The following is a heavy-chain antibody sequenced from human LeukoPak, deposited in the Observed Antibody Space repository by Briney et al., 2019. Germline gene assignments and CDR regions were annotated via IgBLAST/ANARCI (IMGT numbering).Heavy chain of an antibody. Sequence: PSETLCLTCTVPGGSISSYYWSWIRQPPGKGLEWIGYIYYSGSTNCNPSLKSRVTISVDTSKNQFSLKLSSVTAADTAVYYCAREKDHAFDIWGQGTMVTVSS. CDR3: AREKDHAFDI. J-gene: IGHJ3*02. CDR1: GGSISSYY. V-gene: IGHV4-59*01. CDR2: IYYSGST.